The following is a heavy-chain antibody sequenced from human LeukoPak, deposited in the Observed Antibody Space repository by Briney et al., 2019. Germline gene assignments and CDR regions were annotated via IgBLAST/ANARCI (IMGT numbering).Heavy chain of an antibody. V-gene: IGHV3-30*03. Sequence: GGSLRLSCAASGFTFSYYGVHWVRQAPGKRLEWVAVISSDGSNKYYADSVKGRFTISRDNSKNTLDLQMSSLRAEDTAVYYCARSSYDSSGHYYAGFWGQGTLVTVSS. CDR1: GFTFSYYG. CDR3: ARSSYDSSGHYYAGF. J-gene: IGHJ4*02. D-gene: IGHD3-22*01. CDR2: ISSDGSNK.